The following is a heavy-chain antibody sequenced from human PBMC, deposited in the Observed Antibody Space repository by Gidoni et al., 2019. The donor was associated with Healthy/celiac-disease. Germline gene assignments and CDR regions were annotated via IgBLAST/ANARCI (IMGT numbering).Heavy chain of an antibody. CDR3: ARDARYSGYEGHYDY. J-gene: IGHJ4*02. CDR2: IIPIFGTA. D-gene: IGHD5-12*01. CDR1: GGTFSRYA. V-gene: IGHV1-69*01. Sequence: QVQLVQSGAEVKKPGSSVKVSCKASGGTFSRYAISWVRQAPGQGLEWMGGIIPIFGTANDAQKFQGRVTITADESTSTAYMELSSLRSEDTAVYYCARDARYSGYEGHYDYWGQGTLVTVSS.